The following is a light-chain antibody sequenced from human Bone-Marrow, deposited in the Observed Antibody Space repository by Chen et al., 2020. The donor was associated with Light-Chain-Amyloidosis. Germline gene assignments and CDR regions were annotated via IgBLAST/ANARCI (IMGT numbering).Light chain of an antibody. CDR3: QQYGSSPYT. CDR1: QSVSSGF. CDR2: SAS. Sequence: EIVLTQSPGTLSLSPGDRATLSCRASQSVSSGFLAWYQQIPGQAPRLLIHSASRRATGTPDRFRGSGYGTDFILSITRLEPEDFAVYYCQQYGSSPYTFGQGTKLEMK. J-gene: IGKJ2*01. V-gene: IGKV3-20*01.